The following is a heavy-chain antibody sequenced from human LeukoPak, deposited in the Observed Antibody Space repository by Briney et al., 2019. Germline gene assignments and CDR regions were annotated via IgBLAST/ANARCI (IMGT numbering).Heavy chain of an antibody. J-gene: IGHJ3*02. Sequence: GSVKVSCKASGYAFSGYYIHWVRQAPGQGPEWMGWISPNNGGTNYAQKLQGRVTMTTDTSTSTAYMELRSLRSDDTAVYYCARDGVRLGFWSGYRHGDAFDIWGQGTMVTVSS. V-gene: IGHV1-18*04. CDR2: ISPNNGGT. D-gene: IGHD3-3*01. CDR3: ARDGVRLGFWSGYRHGDAFDI. CDR1: GYAFSGYY.